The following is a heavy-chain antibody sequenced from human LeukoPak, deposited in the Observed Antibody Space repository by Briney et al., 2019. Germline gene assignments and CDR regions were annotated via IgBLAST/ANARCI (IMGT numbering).Heavy chain of an antibody. CDR1: GGSFSGYY. CDR2: INHSGST. Sequence: EPSETLSLTCAVYGGSFSGYYWSWIRQPPGKGLEWIGEINHSGSTNYNPSLKSRVTISVDTSKNQFSLKLSSVTAADTAVYYCARRRVTPGWFDPWGQGTLVTVSS. CDR3: ARRRVTPGWFDP. V-gene: IGHV4-34*01. D-gene: IGHD4-23*01. J-gene: IGHJ5*02.